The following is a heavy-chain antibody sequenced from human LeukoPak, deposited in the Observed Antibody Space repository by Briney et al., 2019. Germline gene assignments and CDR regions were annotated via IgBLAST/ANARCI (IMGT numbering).Heavy chain of an antibody. D-gene: IGHD5-24*01. V-gene: IGHV4-31*03. J-gene: IGHJ4*02. CDR1: GGSISSGGYY. CDR2: IYYSGST. CDR3: ARWVATTPHLFDY. Sequence: SEALSLTCTVSGGSISSGGYYWSWIRQHPGKGLEWIGYIYYSGSTYYNPSLKSRVTISVDTSKNQFSLKLSSVTAADTAVYYCARWVATTPHLFDYWGQGTLVTVSS.